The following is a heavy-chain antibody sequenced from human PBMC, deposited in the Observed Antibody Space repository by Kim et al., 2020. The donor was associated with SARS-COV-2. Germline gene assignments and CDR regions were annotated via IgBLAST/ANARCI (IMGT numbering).Heavy chain of an antibody. J-gene: IGHJ3*02. D-gene: IGHD1-26*01. CDR3: ARGLGYSGSYQHAFDI. CDR1: GGSFSGYY. V-gene: IGHV4-34*01. CDR2: INHSGST. Sequence: SETLSPTCAVYGGSFSGYYWSWIRQPPGKGLEWIGEINHSGSTNYNPSLKSRVTISVDTSKNQFSLKLSSVTAADTAVYYCARGLGYSGSYQHAFDIWGQGTMVTVSS.